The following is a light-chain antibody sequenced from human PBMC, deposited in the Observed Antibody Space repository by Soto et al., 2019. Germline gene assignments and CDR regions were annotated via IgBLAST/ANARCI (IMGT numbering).Light chain of an antibody. V-gene: IGKV3-20*01. Sequence: EIVLTQSPGTLSLSPGERATLSCRASQSVSSSYLVWYQQKPGQAPRLLIYGASSRATGIPDRFSGSGSGTDFTLTISSLDPEDFAVYYCHQYSSSPLYSVPQATKLEI. CDR1: QSVSSSY. CDR2: GAS. CDR3: HQYSSSPLYS. J-gene: IGKJ2*01.